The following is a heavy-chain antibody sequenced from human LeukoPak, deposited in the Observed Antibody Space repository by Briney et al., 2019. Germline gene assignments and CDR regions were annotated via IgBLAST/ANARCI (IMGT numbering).Heavy chain of an antibody. CDR2: ISSSSSTI. CDR3: AKARFLEWANFDY. D-gene: IGHD3-3*01. V-gene: IGHV3-48*01. CDR1: GFTFSSYS. Sequence: GGSLRLSCAASGFTFSSYSMNWVRQAPGKGLEWVSYISSSSSTIYYADSVKGRFTISRDNAKNSLYLQMNSLRAEDTAVYYCAKARFLEWANFDYWGQGTLVTVSS. J-gene: IGHJ4*02.